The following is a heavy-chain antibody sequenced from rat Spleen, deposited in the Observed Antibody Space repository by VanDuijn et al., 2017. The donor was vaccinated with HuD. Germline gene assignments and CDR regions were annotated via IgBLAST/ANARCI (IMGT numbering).Heavy chain of an antibody. V-gene: IGHV5-29*01. CDR2: ISYEGNTA. D-gene: IGHD5-1*01. CDR1: GFTFSNYG. J-gene: IGHJ2*01. Sequence: EVQLVESGGGLVQPGRSLKLSCAASGFTFSNYGMAWVRQAPTKGLEWVATISYEGNTAFYGDSMKGRFTISRDNAKSTLYLQMSSLRSEDTATYYCARHGLGAWYFDYWGQGVMVTVSS. CDR3: ARHGLGAWYFDY.